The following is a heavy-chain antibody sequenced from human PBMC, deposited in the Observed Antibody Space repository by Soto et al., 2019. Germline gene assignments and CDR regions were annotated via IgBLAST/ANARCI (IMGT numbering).Heavy chain of an antibody. Sequence: QVPLVQSGAEVKKPGASVKVSCKASGYTFTSYGLTWERQAPGQGLEWMGWISAYNGNTNYAKKLQGRVTMTTDTSTSTAYMELRSMRSDYSAVDYCAGDRGRCARDDWGQGTLVTVSS. D-gene: IGHD3-10*01. CDR1: GYTFTSYG. J-gene: IGHJ4*02. CDR3: AGDRGRCARDD. CDR2: ISAYNGNT. V-gene: IGHV1-18*01.